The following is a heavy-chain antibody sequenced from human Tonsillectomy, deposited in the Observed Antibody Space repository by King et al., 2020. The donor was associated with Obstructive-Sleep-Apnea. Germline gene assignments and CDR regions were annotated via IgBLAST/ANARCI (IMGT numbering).Heavy chain of an antibody. J-gene: IGHJ5*02. CDR1: GYSFTSYC. Sequence: VQLVESGAEVKKPGESLKISCKGSGYSFTSYCIGWVRQMPGKGLDWMGIIYPGDSDTRYSPSFQSQVTISADNAISTAHLQWSSLKTSDTAMYYCARLQTREGGWFDPWGQGTLVTVSS. V-gene: IGHV5-51*01. CDR3: ARLQTREGGWFDP. D-gene: IGHD1-1*01. CDR2: IYPGDSDT.